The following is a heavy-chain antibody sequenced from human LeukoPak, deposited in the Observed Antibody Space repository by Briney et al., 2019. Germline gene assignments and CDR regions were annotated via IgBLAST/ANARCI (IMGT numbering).Heavy chain of an antibody. V-gene: IGHV4-34*01. CDR1: GGSFSGYY. CDR2: INHSGST. Sequence: SETLSLTCAVYGGSFSGYYWSWIRQPPGKGLEWIGEINHSGSTNYNPSLKSRVTISVDTSKNQFSLKLSSVTAADTAVYYCARSMVRGVEDYWGQGTLVTVSS. D-gene: IGHD3-10*01. J-gene: IGHJ4*02. CDR3: ARSMVRGVEDY.